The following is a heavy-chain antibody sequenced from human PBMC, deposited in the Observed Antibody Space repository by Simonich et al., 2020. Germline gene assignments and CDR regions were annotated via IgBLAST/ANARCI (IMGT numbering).Heavy chain of an antibody. D-gene: IGHD6-13*01. Sequence: QVQLVESGGGVVQPGRSLRLSCAASGFTFSSYGMHWVRQAPGKGLEWVACIWYDGINKYYADSVKGRFTISRDNSKNTLYLQMNSRRAEDTAVYYCARERAAAGEAFDYWGQGTLVTVSS. J-gene: IGHJ4*02. CDR1: GFTFSSYG. V-gene: IGHV3-33*01. CDR2: IWYDGINK. CDR3: ARERAAAGEAFDY.